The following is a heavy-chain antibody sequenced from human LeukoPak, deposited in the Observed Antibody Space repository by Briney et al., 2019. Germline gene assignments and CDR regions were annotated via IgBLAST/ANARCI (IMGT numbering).Heavy chain of an antibody. CDR2: ISWNSGSI. CDR3: AKDRADAFDI. CDR1: GFTFDDYA. V-gene: IGHV3-9*01. J-gene: IGHJ3*02. Sequence: PGGSLRLSCAASGFTFDDYAMHWVRQAPGKGLEWVSGISWNSGSIGYADSVKGRFTISRDNAKNSLYLQMNSLRAEDTALYCCAKDRADAFDIWGQGTMVTVSS.